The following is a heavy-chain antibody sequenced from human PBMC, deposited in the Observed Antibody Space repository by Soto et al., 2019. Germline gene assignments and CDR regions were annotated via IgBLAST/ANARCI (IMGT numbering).Heavy chain of an antibody. CDR3: AIHPWPGQMATIEAFDI. V-gene: IGHV5-51*01. CDR2: IYPGDSDT. Sequence: PGESLKISCKGSGYSFTSYWIGWVRQMPGKGLEWMGIIYPGDSDTRYSPSFQGQATISADKSISTAYLQWSSLKASDTAMYYCAIHPWPGQMATIEAFDIWGQGTMVTV. CDR1: GYSFTSYW. J-gene: IGHJ3*02. D-gene: IGHD5-12*01.